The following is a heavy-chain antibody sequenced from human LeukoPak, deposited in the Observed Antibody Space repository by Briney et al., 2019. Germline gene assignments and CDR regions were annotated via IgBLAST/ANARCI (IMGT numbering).Heavy chain of an antibody. CDR1: GGSINSYY. Sequence: SETLSLTCTVSGGSINSYYGSWIRQPPGKGLEWIGYIYDSGSTNYNPSLKSRVTISVDTSKNQFSLKLSSVTAADTAVYYCARFYDSSGRLDYWGQGTLVTVSS. J-gene: IGHJ4*02. D-gene: IGHD3-22*01. CDR2: IYDSGST. CDR3: ARFYDSSGRLDY. V-gene: IGHV4-59*12.